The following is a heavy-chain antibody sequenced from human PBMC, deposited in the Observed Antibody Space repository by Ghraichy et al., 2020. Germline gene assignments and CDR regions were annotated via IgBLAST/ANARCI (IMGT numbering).Heavy chain of an antibody. CDR2: IKQDGSEK. CDR3: ARESLRFWEWWNNWFDP. J-gene: IGHJ5*02. CDR1: GFTFSSYW. D-gene: IGHD3-3*01. Sequence: GSLRLSCAASGFTFSSYWMSWVRQAPGKGLEWVANIKQDGSEKYYVDSVKGRFTISRDNAKNSLDLQMNSLRAEDTAVYYCARESLRFWEWWNNWFDPWGQGTLVTVSS. V-gene: IGHV3-7*03.